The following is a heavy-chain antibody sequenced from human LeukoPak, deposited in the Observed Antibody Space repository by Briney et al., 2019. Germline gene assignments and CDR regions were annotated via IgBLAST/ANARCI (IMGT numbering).Heavy chain of an antibody. V-gene: IGHV3-53*01. Sequence: PGGSLRLSCAASGFTVSSHYMSWVRQAPGRGLEWVSVIFSDGSTYYADSVKGRFTISRDNSKNTLYLQMNSLRAEDTDVYYCARSTSGSWFGDYWGQGTLVTVSS. D-gene: IGHD6-13*01. CDR2: IFSDGST. CDR1: GFTVSSHY. CDR3: ARSTSGSWFGDY. J-gene: IGHJ4*02.